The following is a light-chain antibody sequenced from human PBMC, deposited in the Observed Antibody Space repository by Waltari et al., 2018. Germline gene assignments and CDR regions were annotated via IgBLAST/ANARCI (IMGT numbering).Light chain of an antibody. Sequence: QSALTQPASVSGSPGQSIPISCTGTSSDVGGYNYVSWYQQHPGKAPKLMIYEVSNRPSGVSNRFSGSKSGNTASLTISELQAEDEADYYCSSYTSSSTLVFGGGTKLTVL. CDR3: SSYTSSSTLV. J-gene: IGLJ2*01. CDR1: SSDVGGYNY. CDR2: EVS. V-gene: IGLV2-14*01.